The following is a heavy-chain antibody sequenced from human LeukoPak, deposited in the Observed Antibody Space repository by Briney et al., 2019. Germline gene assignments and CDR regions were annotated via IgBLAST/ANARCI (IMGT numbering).Heavy chain of an antibody. CDR2: IYYSGST. CDR1: GGSISSYC. V-gene: IGHV4-59*08. D-gene: IGHD4-17*01. CDR3: ARGTTVTTPDY. J-gene: IGHJ4*02. Sequence: KPSETLSLTCTVSGGSISSYCWSWIRQPPGKGLEWIGYIYYSGSTNYNPSLKSQVTISIDTSKNQFSLKLSSVTAADTAVYYCARGTTVTTPDYWGQGTLVTVSS.